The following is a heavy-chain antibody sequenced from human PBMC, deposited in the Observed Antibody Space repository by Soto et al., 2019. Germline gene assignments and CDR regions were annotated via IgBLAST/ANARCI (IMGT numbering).Heavy chain of an antibody. J-gene: IGHJ5*02. D-gene: IGHD6-13*01. Sequence: QVQLVESGGGVVQPGRSLRLSCAASGFTFRSYAMDWVRQAPGKGLEWVAVISYDGTNKYYADSVKGRFTISRDNSKNTLSLQMNSLRGEDTAVYYCSREDSNSWSDHWGQGTLVTVSS. CDR3: SREDSNSWSDH. V-gene: IGHV3-30*01. CDR1: GFTFRSYA. CDR2: ISYDGTNK.